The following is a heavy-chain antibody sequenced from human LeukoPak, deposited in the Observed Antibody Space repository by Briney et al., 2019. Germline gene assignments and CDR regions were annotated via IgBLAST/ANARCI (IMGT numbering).Heavy chain of an antibody. CDR2: ISAYNGNT. D-gene: IGHD3-22*01. V-gene: IGHV1-18*01. Sequence: ASVKVSCKASGYTFTSYGISWVRQAPGQGLEWMGWISAYNGNTNYAQKLQGRVTTTTDTSTSTAYMELRSLRSDDTAVYYCARDYYYDSSGLAATYYYYYYMDVWGKGTTVTVSS. CDR1: GYTFTSYG. J-gene: IGHJ6*03. CDR3: ARDYYYDSSGLAATYYYYYYMDV.